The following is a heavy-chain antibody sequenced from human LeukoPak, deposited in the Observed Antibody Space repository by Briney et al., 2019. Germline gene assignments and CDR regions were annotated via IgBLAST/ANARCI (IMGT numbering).Heavy chain of an antibody. V-gene: IGHV1-46*01. CDR2: INPSGGST. D-gene: IGHD3-10*01. CDR3: AREFTGYYGSGSYYNY. CDR1: GYTFTGYY. J-gene: IGHJ4*02. Sequence: ASVKVSCKASGYTFTGYYMHWVRQAPGQGLEWMGIINPSGGSTSYAQKFQGRVTMTRDMSTSTVYMELSSLRSEDTAVYYCAREFTGYYGSGSYYNYWGQGTLVTVSS.